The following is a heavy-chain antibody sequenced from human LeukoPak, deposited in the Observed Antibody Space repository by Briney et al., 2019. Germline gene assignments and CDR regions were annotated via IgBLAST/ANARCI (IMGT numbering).Heavy chain of an antibody. CDR3: ARDTSDSSGYYYGPDY. CDR2: INHSGST. J-gene: IGHJ4*02. D-gene: IGHD3-22*01. V-gene: IGHV4-34*01. CDR1: GGSFCGYY. Sequence: SETLSLTCAVYGGSFCGYYWSWIRQPPGKGLEWIGEINHSGSTNYNPSLKSRVTISVDTSKNQFSLKLSSVTAADTAVYYCARDTSDSSGYYYGPDYWGQGTLVTVSS.